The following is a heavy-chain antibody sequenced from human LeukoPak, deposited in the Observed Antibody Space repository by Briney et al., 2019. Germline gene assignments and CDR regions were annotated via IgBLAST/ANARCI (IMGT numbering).Heavy chain of an antibody. D-gene: IGHD4-23*01. CDR2: ISGSGDDT. CDR3: AKVGGDFYYYGMDV. V-gene: IGHV3-23*01. J-gene: IGHJ6*02. CDR1: GFTFYTYV. Sequence: TGGSLRLSCAASGFTFYTYVMTWVRQASGKGLEWVSGISGSGDDTYFADSVKGRFTISRDNSKNTLHLQMNSLRAEDTAVYCCAKVGGDFYYYGMDVWGQGTTVTVSS.